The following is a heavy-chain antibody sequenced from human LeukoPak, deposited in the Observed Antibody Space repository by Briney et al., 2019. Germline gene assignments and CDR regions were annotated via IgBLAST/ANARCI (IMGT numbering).Heavy chain of an antibody. Sequence: PGGSLRLSCATSGFTFSSYAMSWVRQAPGKGLEWVSAISGSGVSPYCADSVKGRFTISRDNSKNTLYLQMNSLRAEDTAVYYCAEMSSYCGGDCLPARQYFAYWGQGTLVTVSS. CDR2: ISGSGVSP. J-gene: IGHJ4*02. D-gene: IGHD2-21*02. CDR3: AEMSSYCGGDCLPARQYFAY. V-gene: IGHV3-23*01. CDR1: GFTFSSYA.